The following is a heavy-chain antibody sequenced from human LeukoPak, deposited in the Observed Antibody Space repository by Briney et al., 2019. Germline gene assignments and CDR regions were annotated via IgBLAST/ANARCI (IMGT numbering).Heavy chain of an antibody. J-gene: IGHJ4*02. CDR2: ISPGDSDT. V-gene: IGHV5-51*01. Sequence: GESLKISCKGSGYSITSYGIGWVRQMPGKGLEWMGIISPGDSDTRYSPSFQGQVTISADKSISTTYLQWSSLKASDTAMYYCARGAYCRGGSCYFDYWGQGTLVTVSS. CDR1: GYSITSYG. CDR3: ARGAYCRGGSCYFDY. D-gene: IGHD2-15*01.